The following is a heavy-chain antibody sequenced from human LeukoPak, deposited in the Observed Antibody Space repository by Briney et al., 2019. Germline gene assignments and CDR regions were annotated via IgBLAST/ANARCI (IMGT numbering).Heavy chain of an antibody. D-gene: IGHD6-13*01. Sequence: ASVKVSCKASGYTFTSYGISWVRQAPGQGLEWMGWISAYNGNTNYAQKLRGRVTMTTDTSTSTAYMELRSLRSDDTAVYYCARDPRYSSSWYIAFDIWGQGTMVTVSS. J-gene: IGHJ3*02. V-gene: IGHV1-18*01. CDR3: ARDPRYSSSWYIAFDI. CDR2: ISAYNGNT. CDR1: GYTFTSYG.